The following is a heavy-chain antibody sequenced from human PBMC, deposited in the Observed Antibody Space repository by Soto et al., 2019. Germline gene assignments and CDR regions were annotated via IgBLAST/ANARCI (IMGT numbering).Heavy chain of an antibody. Sequence: EVQLLESGGGLVQPGGSLRLSCAASGFTINDYAVSWVRQSPGKGLEWVSAMNGGGPGTYYADSVKGRFTISRDKSKNTLYLQMNSLSAQDPAVYYCMSRHDFPYWGQGTLVTVSS. CDR1: GFTINDYA. D-gene: IGHD3-3*01. CDR2: MNGGGPGT. CDR3: MSRHDFPY. V-gene: IGHV3-23*01. J-gene: IGHJ4*02.